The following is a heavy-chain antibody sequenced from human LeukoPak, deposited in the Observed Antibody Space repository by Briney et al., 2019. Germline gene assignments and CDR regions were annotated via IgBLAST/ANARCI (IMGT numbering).Heavy chain of an antibody. J-gene: IGHJ6*02. CDR1: GGSISGASYY. CDR3: ARHYGDSAARYGMDV. Sequence: SETLSLTCTVSGGSISGASYYWDWIRQPPGKGLEWIGSISYTGSTYYSPSLKSRVIISVDRSKNQFSLKLSSVTAADTAVYFCARHYGDSAARYGMDVWGQGTTVTVSS. D-gene: IGHD4-17*01. V-gene: IGHV4-39*01. CDR2: ISYTGST.